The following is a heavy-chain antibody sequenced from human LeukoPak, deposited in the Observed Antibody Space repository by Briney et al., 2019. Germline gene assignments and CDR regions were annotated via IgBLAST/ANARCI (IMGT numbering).Heavy chain of an antibody. V-gene: IGHV1-2*02. CDR2: INPNSGGT. CDR1: GYTFTGYY. CDR3: ARASTSGSYDWFDP. Sequence: ASVKVSCKASGYTFTGYYMHWVRQAPGQGLEWMGWINPNSGGTNYAQKFQGRVTMTRDTSIGTAYMELSRLRSDDTAVYYCARASTSGSYDWFDPWGQGTLVTVSS. D-gene: IGHD1-26*01. J-gene: IGHJ5*02.